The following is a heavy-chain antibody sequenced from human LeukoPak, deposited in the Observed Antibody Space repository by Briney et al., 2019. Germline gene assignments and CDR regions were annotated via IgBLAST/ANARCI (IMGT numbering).Heavy chain of an antibody. CDR1: GGSISSGGYY. V-gene: IGHV4-31*03. J-gene: IGHJ4*02. CDR3: ARAPYGDEYYFDY. Sequence: SQTLSLTCTVSGGSISSGGYYWSWIRQHPGKGLEWIGYIYYSGSTYYNPSLKSRVTISVDTSKNQFSLKLSSVTAADTAVYYCARAPYGDEYYFDYWGQGTLVTVSS. D-gene: IGHD4-17*01. CDR2: IYYSGST.